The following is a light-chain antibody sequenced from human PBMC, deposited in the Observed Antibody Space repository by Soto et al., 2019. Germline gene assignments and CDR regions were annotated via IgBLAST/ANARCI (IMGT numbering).Light chain of an antibody. CDR3: QHRYNWPYT. V-gene: IGKV3-11*01. CDR1: HSVGSY. J-gene: IGKJ2*01. CDR2: DAS. Sequence: EIVLTQSPATLSLSPGERATLSCRASHSVGSYLTWYQLKPGQAPRVLIYDASNRATGIPARFSGSGSGTDVILIVKSLEPEDSAVYYCQHRYNWPYTFGQGTNLEIK.